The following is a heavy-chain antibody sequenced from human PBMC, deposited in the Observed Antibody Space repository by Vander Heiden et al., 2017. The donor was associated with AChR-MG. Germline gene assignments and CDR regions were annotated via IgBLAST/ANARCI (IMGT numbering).Heavy chain of an antibody. CDR1: GGSTIDTF. CDR3: AREGFFSSGFLWYFDV. CDR2: VFSTGTT. D-gene: IGHD3-22*01. Sequence: VQVRESGPRLVKPSETLSLTCTVSGGSTIDTFWNWLRQTPERGLEWIGAVFSTGTTKYNPSLKSRAAISIDTTKNQLSLKMTSVTAADTAVYYCAREGFFSSGFLWYFDVWGRGIRVTVSS. V-gene: IGHV4-59*01. J-gene: IGHJ2*01.